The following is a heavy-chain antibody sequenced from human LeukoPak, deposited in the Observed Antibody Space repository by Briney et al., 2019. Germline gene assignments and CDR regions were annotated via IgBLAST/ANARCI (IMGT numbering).Heavy chain of an antibody. CDR2: ILGSGGST. CDR3: AKWGDYDVLTGYYVPDY. J-gene: IGHJ4*02. Sequence: GGSLRLSCAASGFTFSNYAMSWVRQAPGKGLEWVSSILGSGGSTYYADSVKGRFTVSRDNSKSTLYLQMNSLRAEDTALYYCAKWGDYDVLTGYYVPDYWGQGTMVTVSS. CDR1: GFTFSNYA. V-gene: IGHV3-23*01. D-gene: IGHD3-9*01.